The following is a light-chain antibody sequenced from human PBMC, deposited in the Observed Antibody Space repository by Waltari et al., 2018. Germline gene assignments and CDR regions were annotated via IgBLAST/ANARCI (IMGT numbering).Light chain of an antibody. CDR2: DAS. Sequence: IVLTQSQPTLSLSPGERATLSCRASQSVTSYLAWYQQKPGQAPRLLIYDASNRATGIPARFSGSGSGTDFTLTISSLEPEDFAVYYCQQRSNWPWTFGQGTKVEIK. J-gene: IGKJ1*01. CDR3: QQRSNWPWT. CDR1: QSVTSY. V-gene: IGKV3-11*01.